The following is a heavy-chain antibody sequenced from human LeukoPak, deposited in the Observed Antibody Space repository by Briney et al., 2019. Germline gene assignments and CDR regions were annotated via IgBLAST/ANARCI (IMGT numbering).Heavy chain of an antibody. Sequence: SETLSLTCAVSGGSISSGGYSWSWIRQPPGKGLEWIGYIYHSGSTYYNPSLKSRVTISVDRSKNQFSLKLSSVTAADTAVYYCASSTQVPAAFDYWGQGTLVTVSS. J-gene: IGHJ4*02. CDR1: GGSISSGGYS. D-gene: IGHD2-2*01. CDR2: IYHSGST. V-gene: IGHV4-30-2*01. CDR3: ASSTQVPAAFDY.